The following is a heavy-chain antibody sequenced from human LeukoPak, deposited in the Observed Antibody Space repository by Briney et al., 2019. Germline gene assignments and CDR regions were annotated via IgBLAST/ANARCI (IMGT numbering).Heavy chain of an antibody. CDR2: MYTGGTT. V-gene: IGHV3-23*05. D-gene: IGHD3-16*01. CDR1: GFSFGRYV. Sequence: PGGSLRLSCAASGFSFGRYVMSWVRQAPGKGLEWVSAMYTGGTTYYADSVKGRFTISRDNSRNTLFLHMSSLRADDTAVYYCAKDEATSGGGLASWGQGTLVTVSS. J-gene: IGHJ4*02. CDR3: AKDEATSGGGLAS.